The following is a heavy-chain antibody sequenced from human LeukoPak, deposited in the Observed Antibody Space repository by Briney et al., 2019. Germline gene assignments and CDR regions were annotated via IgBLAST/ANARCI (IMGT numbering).Heavy chain of an antibody. J-gene: IGHJ4*02. CDR2: IYYSGST. CDR3: ARDGSGYSFGYFDY. D-gene: IGHD5-18*01. CDR1: GGSISTSNFH. V-gene: IGHV4-39*07. Sequence: SETLSLTCTVSGGSISTSNFHWGWIRQPPGMGLEWIGTIYYSGSTYYNPSLKSRVTTSVDTSKNQSSLKLSSVTAADTAVYYCARDGSGYSFGYFDYWGQGTLSPSPQ.